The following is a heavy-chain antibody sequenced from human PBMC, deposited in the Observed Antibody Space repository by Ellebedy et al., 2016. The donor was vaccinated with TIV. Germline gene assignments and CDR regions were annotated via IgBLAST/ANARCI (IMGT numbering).Heavy chain of an antibody. D-gene: IGHD3-22*01. CDR1: GYTFTGYY. J-gene: IGHJ4*02. CDR2: INPSGGST. Sequence: ASVKVSCKASGYTFTGYYMHWVRQAPGQGLEWMGIINPSGGSTSYAQKFQGRVTMTRDTSTSTVYMDLSSLRSEDTAVYYCASEAGVRYYYDSSGYSYLGYWGQGTLVTVSS. CDR3: ASEAGVRYYYDSSGYSYLGY. V-gene: IGHV1-46*01.